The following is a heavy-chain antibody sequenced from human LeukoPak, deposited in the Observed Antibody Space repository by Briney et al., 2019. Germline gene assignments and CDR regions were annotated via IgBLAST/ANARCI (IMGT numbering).Heavy chain of an antibody. D-gene: IGHD3-10*01. CDR3: AKAPRGSGSYNYFDC. CDR2: ISGSGGTT. J-gene: IGHJ4*02. Sequence: GGSLRLSCAASGFTFSSYAMSWVRQAPGKGLEWVSGISGSGGTTYYADSVKGRFTISRGNSKNTLYLQMNSLRVEDTAVYYCAKAPRGSGSYNYFDCWGQGTLVTVSS. V-gene: IGHV3-23*01. CDR1: GFTFSSYA.